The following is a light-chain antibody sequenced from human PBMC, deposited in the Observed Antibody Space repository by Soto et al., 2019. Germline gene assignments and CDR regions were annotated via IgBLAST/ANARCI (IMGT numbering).Light chain of an antibody. Sequence: EIVLTQSPATLSLSPGERATLSCRASQSVSSSFAWYQQKPGQAPRLLIYDASNRATGIPARFSGSGSGTDFPLTISSLEPEDFAVYYCQKRSDWPITFGQGTRLEI. CDR3: QKRSDWPIT. CDR2: DAS. CDR1: QSVSSS. V-gene: IGKV3-11*01. J-gene: IGKJ5*01.